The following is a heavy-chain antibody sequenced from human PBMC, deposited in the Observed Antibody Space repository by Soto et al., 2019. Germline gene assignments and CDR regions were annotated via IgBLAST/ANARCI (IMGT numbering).Heavy chain of an antibody. CDR1: GGSFSGYY. Sequence: SETLSLTCAVYGGSFSGYYWTWIRQPPGTGLEWIGEIYHSGSTNYNPSLKSRVTISVDKPNNQFSLKLTSMTGADTAVYYCATRPPQIVVTLLPFPSWGQGTPVTVSS. CDR2: IYHSGST. J-gene: IGHJ5*02. CDR3: ATRPPQIVVTLLPFPS. D-gene: IGHD2-2*01. V-gene: IGHV4-34*01.